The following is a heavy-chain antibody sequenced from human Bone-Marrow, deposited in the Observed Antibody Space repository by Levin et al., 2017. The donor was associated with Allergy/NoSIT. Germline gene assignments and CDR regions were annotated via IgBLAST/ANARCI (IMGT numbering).Heavy chain of an antibody. CDR3: VAGGVSSSTPFDT. CDR1: SGSISVYF. Sequence: SETLSLTCTVSSGSISVYFWSWIRQPAGKGLEWLGRLYSTGTTNYNPSLSSRLTMSLDASKNEFSLNLGSVTAADTAVYFCVAGGVSSSTPFDTWGPGIQITVSS. V-gene: IGHV4-4*07. CDR2: LYSTGTT. D-gene: IGHD2-2*01. J-gene: IGHJ4*02.